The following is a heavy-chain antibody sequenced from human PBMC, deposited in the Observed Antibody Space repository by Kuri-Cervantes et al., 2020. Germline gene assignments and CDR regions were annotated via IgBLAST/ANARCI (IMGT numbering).Heavy chain of an antibody. CDR2: IIPIFGTA. J-gene: IGHJ6*02. D-gene: IGHD3/OR15-3a*01. CDR3: ARCYDLLSGMDV. V-gene: IGHV1-69*13. Sequence: SVKVSCKASGGTFSSYAISWVRQAPGQGLEWMGGIIPIFGTANYAQKFQGRVTITADESTSTAYMELSSLRSEDTAVYYCARCYDLLSGMDVWGQGTTVTVSS. CDR1: GGTFSSYA.